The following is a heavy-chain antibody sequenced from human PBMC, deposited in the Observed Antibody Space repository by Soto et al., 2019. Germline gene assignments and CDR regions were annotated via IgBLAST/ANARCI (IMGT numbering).Heavy chain of an antibody. J-gene: IGHJ6*02. CDR3: ARDLWGYSSSWDSIYYYGMDV. CDR1: GGSISSYY. CDR2: IYYSGST. D-gene: IGHD6-13*01. V-gene: IGHV4-59*01. Sequence: PSETLSLTCTVSGGSISSYYWSWIRQPPGKGLEWIGYIYYSGSTNYNPSLKSRVTISVDTSKNQFSLKLSSVTAADTAVYYCARDLWGYSSSWDSIYYYGMDVWGLGTTVTVSS.